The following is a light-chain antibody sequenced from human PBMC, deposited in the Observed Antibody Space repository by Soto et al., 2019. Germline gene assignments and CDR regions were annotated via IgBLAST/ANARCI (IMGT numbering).Light chain of an antibody. Sequence: ELVITQSPATLSVSPGERATLSCRASQSVSSNLAWYQQKPGQAPRLLIYGASTRATGIPARFSGSGSGTEFTLTISILQSEDFAVYYCQQYNNWPLTFGQGTKVEIK. CDR2: GAS. CDR3: QQYNNWPLT. V-gene: IGKV3-15*01. CDR1: QSVSSN. J-gene: IGKJ1*01.